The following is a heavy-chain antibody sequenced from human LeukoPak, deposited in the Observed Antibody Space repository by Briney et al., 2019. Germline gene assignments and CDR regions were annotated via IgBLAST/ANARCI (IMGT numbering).Heavy chain of an antibody. V-gene: IGHV3-7*04. CDR3: ARGGGLDV. CDR2: IDQGGSAE. CDR1: GFTFSSYC. J-gene: IGHJ6*02. Sequence: GGSLRLSCAASGFTFSSYCMSWVRQAPGKGLEWVASIDQGGSAEYYVDSVKGRFTISRDNAKNSLYLQMHSLRAEDAAVYFCARGGGLDVWGQGATVTVSS.